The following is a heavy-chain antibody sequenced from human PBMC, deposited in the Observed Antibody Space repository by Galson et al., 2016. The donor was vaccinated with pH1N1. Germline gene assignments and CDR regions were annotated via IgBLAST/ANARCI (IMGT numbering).Heavy chain of an antibody. Sequence: ETLSLTCAVSGYSISSGYYWGWIRQPPGKGLEWIGSIYHSGSTDYNPSLKSRVTTSVDRSKNQFSLKLTAVTAADTAIYYCARHQSGVGGIPFAFDSWGQGTLVTVSS. J-gene: IGHJ4*02. CDR2: IYHSGST. V-gene: IGHV4-38-2*01. CDR1: GYSISSGYY. CDR3: ARHQSGVGGIPFAFDS. D-gene: IGHD3-3*01.